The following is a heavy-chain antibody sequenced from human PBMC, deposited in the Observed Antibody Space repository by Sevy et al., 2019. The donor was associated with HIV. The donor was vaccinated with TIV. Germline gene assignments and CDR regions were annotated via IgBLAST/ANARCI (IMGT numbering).Heavy chain of an antibody. D-gene: IGHD3-10*01. J-gene: IGHJ4*02. CDR2: ISASGGST. V-gene: IGHV3-23*01. CDR3: AKGYGSGSPPDY. CDR1: GFIFNSYA. Sequence: GGSLRLSCAASGFIFNSYAMSWVRQAPGKGLKWVSSISASGGSTYYGDSMKGRITIPRDNFKNTLYLEMNSLRAEDTAVYYCAKGYGSGSPPDYWGQGTLVTVSS.